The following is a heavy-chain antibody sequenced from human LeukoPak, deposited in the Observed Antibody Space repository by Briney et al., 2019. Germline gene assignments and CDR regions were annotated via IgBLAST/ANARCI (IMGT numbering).Heavy chain of an antibody. Sequence: GGSLRLPCTASGFTFGDYAMSWVRQAPGKGLEWVSLIRSKPYGGTTEYAASVKGRFTISRDDSKSTAYLQMDSLKTEDTAVYYCSRGVIVGTTRDYWGQGTLVTVSS. J-gene: IGHJ4*02. CDR1: GFTFGDYA. D-gene: IGHD1-26*01. CDR2: IRSKPYGGTT. V-gene: IGHV3-49*04. CDR3: SRGVIVGTTRDY.